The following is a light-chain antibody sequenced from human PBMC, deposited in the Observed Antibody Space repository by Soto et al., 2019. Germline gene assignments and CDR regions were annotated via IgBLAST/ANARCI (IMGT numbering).Light chain of an antibody. V-gene: IGKV1-12*01. CDR1: QGISSW. CDR3: HQAKSSPPWT. CDR2: AAS. Sequence: DIQMTQSPSSVSASGGDRVTITCRASQGISSWLAWYQQKPGKAPKLLICAASSLHSGVPSRFSGSGSGTDFTLPISGRYPKDLATDSWHQAKSSPPWTFGKGTKGEIQ. J-gene: IGKJ1*01.